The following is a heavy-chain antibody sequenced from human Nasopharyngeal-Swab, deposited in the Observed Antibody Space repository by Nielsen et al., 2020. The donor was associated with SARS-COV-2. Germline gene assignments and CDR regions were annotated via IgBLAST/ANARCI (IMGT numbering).Heavy chain of an antibody. J-gene: IGHJ3*02. CDR1: GDSISSSAYY. CDR2: FYFGGNT. CDR3: ARRDNRDSSGYYSAHAFDI. V-gene: IGHV4-39*07. D-gene: IGHD3-22*01. Sequence: SETLSLTCTVTGDSISSSAYYWGWIRQPPGKGLEWIGNFYFGGNTYYNPSLKSRVTISVDTSRRHFSLRLNSVTAADTAVYYCARRDNRDSSGYYSAHAFDIWGQGTMVTVSS.